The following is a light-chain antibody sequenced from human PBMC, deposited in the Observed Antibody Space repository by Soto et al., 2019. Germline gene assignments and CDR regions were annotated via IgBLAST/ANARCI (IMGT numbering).Light chain of an antibody. CDR2: EVS. J-gene: IGLJ1*01. CDR3: TSYLYSSVHFV. CDR1: SSDFTTYHY. V-gene: IGLV2-14*01. Sequence: QSALTQPASVSGSPGQSITISCTGSSSDFTTYHYVSWYRQHPGKAPKLMIYEVSHRPSGVSNRFSGSKSGNTASLTITGLQAEDEADYYCTSYLYSSVHFVFGTGTKLTVL.